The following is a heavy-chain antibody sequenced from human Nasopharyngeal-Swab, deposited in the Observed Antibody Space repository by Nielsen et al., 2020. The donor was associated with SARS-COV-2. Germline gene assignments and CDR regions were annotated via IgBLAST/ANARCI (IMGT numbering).Heavy chain of an antibody. CDR3: ARDDDSGSYSDAFDI. CDR2: IAHDASNE. Sequence: WIRQPPGKGLEWVAFIAHDASNEYYGDSVKGRFSISRDSSKNTLYLQMNSLRAEDTAVYYCARDDDSGSYSDAFDIWGQGTMVTVSS. D-gene: IGHD1-26*01. V-gene: IGHV3-30*03. J-gene: IGHJ3*02.